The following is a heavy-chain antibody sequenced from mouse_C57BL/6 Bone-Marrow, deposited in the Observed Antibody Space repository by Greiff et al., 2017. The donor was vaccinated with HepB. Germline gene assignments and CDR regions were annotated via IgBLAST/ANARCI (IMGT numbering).Heavy chain of an antibody. D-gene: IGHD1-1*01. Sequence: VQLKQSGPGLVKPSQSLSLTCSVTGYSITSGYYWNWIRQFPGNKLEWMGYISYDGSNNYNPSLKNRISITRDTSKNQFFLKLNSVTTEDTATYYCARGTTVVATRYYAMDYWGQGTSVTVSS. J-gene: IGHJ4*01. CDR3: ARGTTVVATRYYAMDY. CDR2: ISYDGSN. CDR1: GYSITSGYY. V-gene: IGHV3-6*01.